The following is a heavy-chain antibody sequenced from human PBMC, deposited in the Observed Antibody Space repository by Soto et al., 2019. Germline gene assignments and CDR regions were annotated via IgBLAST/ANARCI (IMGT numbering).Heavy chain of an antibody. Sequence: GGSLRLSCAASGFTFNNYAMSWVRQAPGKGLEWVSVISGSGGSTNYADSVKGRFTISRDNSKNTLYLQMNSLRAEDTAVYYCAKDRGGTPGHDAFDIWGQGTMVTVSS. J-gene: IGHJ3*02. D-gene: IGHD1-1*01. CDR1: GFTFNNYA. CDR3: AKDRGGTPGHDAFDI. CDR2: ISGSGGST. V-gene: IGHV3-23*01.